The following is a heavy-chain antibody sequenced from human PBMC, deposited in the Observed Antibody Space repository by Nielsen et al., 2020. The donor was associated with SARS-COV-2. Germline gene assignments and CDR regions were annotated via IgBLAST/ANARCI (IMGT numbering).Heavy chain of an antibody. V-gene: IGHV1-2*04. CDR1: GYTFTGYY. Sequence: ASVKVSCKASGYTFTGYYMHWVRQAPGQGLEWMGWINPNSGGTNYAQKFQGWVTMTRDTSISTAYMELSRLRSDDTAVYYCARAGVPAAMSNRGGYFDYWDQGTLVTVSS. CDR2: INPNSGGT. J-gene: IGHJ4*02. CDR3: ARAGVPAAMSNRGGYFDY. D-gene: IGHD2-2*01.